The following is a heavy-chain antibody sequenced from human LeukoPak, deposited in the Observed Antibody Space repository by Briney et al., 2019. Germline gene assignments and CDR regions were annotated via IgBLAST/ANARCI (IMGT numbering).Heavy chain of an antibody. CDR2: INSDGSST. J-gene: IGHJ3*02. CDR3: AREVGGSAFDI. V-gene: IGHV3-74*01. D-gene: IGHD3-16*01. Sequence: PGGSLRLSCAASGFTFSSYWMHWVRQAPGKGLVWVSRINSDGSSTSYADSVKGRFTISRDNAKNTLYLQMNSLRAEDTAVYYCAREVGGSAFDIWGQGTMVTVSS. CDR1: GFTFSSYW.